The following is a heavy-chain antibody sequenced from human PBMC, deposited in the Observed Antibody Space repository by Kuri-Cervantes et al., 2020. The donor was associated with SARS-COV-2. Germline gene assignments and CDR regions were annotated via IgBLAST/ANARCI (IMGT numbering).Heavy chain of an antibody. J-gene: IGHJ6*02. CDR1: GFTFSSYA. CDR3: AREHTVTTQGDYYYGMDV. D-gene: IGHD4-17*01. Sequence: GESLKISCAASGFTFSSYAMHWVRQAPGKGLEWVAVISYDGSNKYYADSVKGRFTISRDNSKNTLYLQMNSLRAEDTAVYYCAREHTVTTQGDYYYGMDVWGQGTTVTVSS. V-gene: IGHV3-30-3*01. CDR2: ISYDGSNK.